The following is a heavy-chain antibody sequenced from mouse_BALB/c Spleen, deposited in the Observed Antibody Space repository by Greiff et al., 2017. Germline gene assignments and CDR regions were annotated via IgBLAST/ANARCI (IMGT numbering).Heavy chain of an antibody. J-gene: IGHJ3*01. CDR2: IRNKANGYTT. Sequence: EVKLMESGGGLVQPGGSLRLSCATSGFTFTDYSMSWVRQPPGKALEWLGFIRNKANGYTTEYSASVQGRFTISRDNSQSILYLQMNTLRAEDSATYYCARGGYGWFAYWGQGTLVTVSA. CDR1: GFTFTDYS. V-gene: IGHV7-3*02. CDR3: ARGGYGWFAY. D-gene: IGHD2-14*01.